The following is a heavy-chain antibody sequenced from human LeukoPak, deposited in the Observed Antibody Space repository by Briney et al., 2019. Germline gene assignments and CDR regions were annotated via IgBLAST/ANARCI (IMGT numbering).Heavy chain of an antibody. CDR1: GGTFSSYA. Sequence: SVKVSCKASGGTFSSYAISWVRQAPGQGLEWMGGIIPIFGTANYAQKSQGRVTITADESTSTAYMELSSLRSEDTAVYYCASGSSPYGDYEASWFDPWGQGTLVTVSS. CDR3: ASGSSPYGDYEASWFDP. CDR2: IIPIFGTA. D-gene: IGHD4-17*01. V-gene: IGHV1-69*13. J-gene: IGHJ5*02.